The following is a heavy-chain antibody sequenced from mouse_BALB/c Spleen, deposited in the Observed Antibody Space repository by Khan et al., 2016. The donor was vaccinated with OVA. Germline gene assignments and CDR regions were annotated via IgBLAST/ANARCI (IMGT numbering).Heavy chain of an antibody. J-gene: IGHJ2*01. CDR2: IDSNGGST. V-gene: IGHV5-6-3*01. CDR1: RSTISSYG. Sequence: EVELVESGGGIVQPGGSLKRSCAASRSTISSYGMSSVRQTPDKRLELVATIDSNGGSTDYPDSVKRGFTISGDNAKNALYLQMRSLKSEDTAMYYCARSAIWGQGTTLTVSS. CDR3: ARSAI. D-gene: IGHD2-12*01.